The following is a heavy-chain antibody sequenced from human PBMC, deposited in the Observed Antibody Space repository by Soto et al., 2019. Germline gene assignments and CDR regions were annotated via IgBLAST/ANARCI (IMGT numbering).Heavy chain of an antibody. CDR2: ISSNGGNT. CDR1: GFAFSSCT. V-gene: IGHV3-64D*06. D-gene: IGHD6-13*01. J-gene: IGHJ6*02. CDR3: VKTGAGDFYYYGMDV. Sequence: PGGSLRLSCSASGFAFSSCTMHWVRQAPGKGLEYVSGISSNGGNTYYAESVKGRFSISRDNSKKTLYLQMSSLRDEDTDIYYCVKTGAGDFYYYGMDVWGQGTTVTVSS.